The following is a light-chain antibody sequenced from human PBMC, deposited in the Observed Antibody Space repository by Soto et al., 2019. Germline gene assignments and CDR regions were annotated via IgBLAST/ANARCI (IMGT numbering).Light chain of an antibody. CDR2: EVS. V-gene: IGLV2-14*01. Sequence: QSVLTQPASVSGSPGQSITISCTGTSSDVGSYNYVSWYQQHPGKAPKLMIYEVSNRPSRVSNRFSGSKSGNTASLTISGLQAEDEADYYCISYTRTSIKVFGGGTKLTVL. CDR3: ISYTRTSIKV. CDR1: SSDVGSYNY. J-gene: IGLJ3*02.